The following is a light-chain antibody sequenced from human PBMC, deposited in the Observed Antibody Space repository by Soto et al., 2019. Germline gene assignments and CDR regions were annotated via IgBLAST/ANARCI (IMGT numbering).Light chain of an antibody. CDR3: AAWDDSLNGL. Sequence: QSVLTQPPSASGTPGQRVTISCSGSSSNIGSNSVSWYQQLPGTAPKLLIYSNNQRPSGVPDRFSGSKSGTSDSLAISGLQSEDEADYYCAAWDDSLNGLFGTGTKVTVL. J-gene: IGLJ1*01. V-gene: IGLV1-44*01. CDR1: SSNIGSNS. CDR2: SNN.